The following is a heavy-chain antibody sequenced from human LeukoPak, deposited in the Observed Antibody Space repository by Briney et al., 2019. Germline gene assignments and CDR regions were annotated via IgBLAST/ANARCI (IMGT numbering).Heavy chain of an antibody. CDR3: ARRGVRGHYYYYYMDV. CDR1: GYTFTSYD. J-gene: IGHJ6*03. V-gene: IGHV1-8*01. Sequence: ASVKVSCKASGYTFTSYDINWVRQATGQGLEWMGWMNPNSGNTGYAQKFQGRVTMTRNTSISTAYMELSSLRSEDTAVYYCARRGVRGHYYYYYMDVWGKGATVTISS. D-gene: IGHD3-10*01. CDR2: MNPNSGNT.